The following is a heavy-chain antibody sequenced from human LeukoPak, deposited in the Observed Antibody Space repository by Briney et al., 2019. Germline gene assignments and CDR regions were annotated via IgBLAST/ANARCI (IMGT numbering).Heavy chain of an antibody. D-gene: IGHD4-23*01. CDR1: AFTFSSYW. Sequence: GGSLRLSCEASAFTFSSYWMSWVRQAPGKGLEWVANMKEDGGEINYVDSVKGRFTISRDNAKNSLFLQMDSLRVEDTAVYYCARDRGYSTFDYWGQGTLVTVSS. J-gene: IGHJ4*02. V-gene: IGHV3-7*01. CDR2: MKEDGGEI. CDR3: ARDRGYSTFDY.